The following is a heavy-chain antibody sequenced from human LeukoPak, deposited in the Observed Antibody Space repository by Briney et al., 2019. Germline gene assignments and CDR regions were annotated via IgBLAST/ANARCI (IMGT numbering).Heavy chain of an antibody. Sequence: GGSLRLSCAASGFTFTDYWMSWVRQAPGKGLEWVANIKRDGSEKYYVDSVKGRFTISSDNPKKSVYLQMNSLRAEDTAIYYCARDVSVSGMDVWGQGTTVTVSS. CDR2: IKRDGSEK. J-gene: IGHJ6*02. V-gene: IGHV3-7*01. D-gene: IGHD5/OR15-5a*01. CDR3: ARDVSVSGMDV. CDR1: GFTFTDYW.